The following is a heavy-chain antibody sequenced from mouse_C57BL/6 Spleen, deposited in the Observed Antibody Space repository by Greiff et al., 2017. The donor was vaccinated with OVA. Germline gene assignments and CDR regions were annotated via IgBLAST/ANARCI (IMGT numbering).Heavy chain of an antibody. Sequence: QVQLQQPGAELVRPGSSVKLSCKASGYTFTSYWMDWVKQRPGQGLEWIGNIYPSDSATHYNQKFKDKATLTVDKSSSTAYMQLSSLTSEDSAVYYCAILWSFAYWGQGTLVTVSA. CDR2: IYPSDSAT. CDR3: AILWSFAY. CDR1: GYTFTSYW. D-gene: IGHD1-1*02. J-gene: IGHJ3*01. V-gene: IGHV1-61*01.